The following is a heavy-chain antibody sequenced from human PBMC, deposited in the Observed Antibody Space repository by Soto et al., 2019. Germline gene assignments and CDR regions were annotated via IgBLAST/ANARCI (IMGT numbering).Heavy chain of an antibody. Sequence: SETLSLTCTVSGGSVSSGSYYWSLIRQPPGKGLEWIGYIYYSGSTNYNTSLKSRVTISVDTSKNQFSLKLSSVTAADTAVYYCARLLRAAAKLDYWGQGTLVTVSS. CDR2: IYYSGST. D-gene: IGHD3-10*01. CDR1: GGSVSSGSYY. J-gene: IGHJ4*02. CDR3: ARLLRAAAKLDY. V-gene: IGHV4-61*01.